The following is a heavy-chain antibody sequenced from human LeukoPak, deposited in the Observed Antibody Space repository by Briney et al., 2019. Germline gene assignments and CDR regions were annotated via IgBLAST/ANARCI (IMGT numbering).Heavy chain of an antibody. J-gene: IGHJ4*02. CDR2: ISAYNGNT. V-gene: IGHV1-18*01. CDR3: AREPFPSGAWLFLDY. CDR1: GYTFTSYG. Sequence: ASVKVSCKASGYTFTSYGISWVRQAPGQGLEWMGWISAYNGNTNYAQKLQGRVTMTTDTSTSTAYMELRSLRSDDTAVYYCAREPFPSGAWLFLDYWGQGTLVTVSS. D-gene: IGHD3-22*01.